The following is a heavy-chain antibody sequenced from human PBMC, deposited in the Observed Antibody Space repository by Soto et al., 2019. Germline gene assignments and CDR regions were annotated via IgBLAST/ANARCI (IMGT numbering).Heavy chain of an antibody. Sequence: SETLSPTCTVSGDFISYYSWAWIRQSAGKGLEWIGRVYSTGTIFYNPSLKSRATMSVDTSKNQFSLKLTSVNAADTAVYYCARDRSDILNSFDAFDIWGPGTMVT. CDR2: VYSTGTI. CDR3: ARDRSDILNSFDAFDI. D-gene: IGHD3-9*01. V-gene: IGHV4-4*07. J-gene: IGHJ3*02. CDR1: GDFISYYS.